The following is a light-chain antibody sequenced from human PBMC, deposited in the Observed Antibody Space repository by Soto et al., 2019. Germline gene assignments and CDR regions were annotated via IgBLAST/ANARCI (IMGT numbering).Light chain of an antibody. CDR1: QSISSAF. V-gene: IGKV3-20*01. Sequence: EIVLTQSPATLSLSPEERATLSCRASQSISSAFLAWYPQKPGQAPRLLIYAASTRATGIPDRFSGSGSGTDFTLAISRLEPEEFAVYFCQQYGSSPALFTFGPGTKVDI. CDR3: QQYGSSPALFT. J-gene: IGKJ3*01. CDR2: AAS.